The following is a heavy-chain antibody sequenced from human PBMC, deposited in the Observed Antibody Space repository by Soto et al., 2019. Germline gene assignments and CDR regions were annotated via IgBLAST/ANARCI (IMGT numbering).Heavy chain of an antibody. Sequence: QVQLQESGPGLVKPSGTLSLTCAVSGGSISSSNWWSWVRQPPGKGLEWIGEIYHSGSTNYNPSLKIRVTRSVDKSKNQYYLKLSSVTAADTAVYYCAIVLGYCSGGSCSLDAFDIWGQGTMVTVSS. CDR2: IYHSGST. CDR1: GGSISSSNW. CDR3: AIVLGYCSGGSCSLDAFDI. D-gene: IGHD2-15*01. J-gene: IGHJ3*02. V-gene: IGHV4-4*02.